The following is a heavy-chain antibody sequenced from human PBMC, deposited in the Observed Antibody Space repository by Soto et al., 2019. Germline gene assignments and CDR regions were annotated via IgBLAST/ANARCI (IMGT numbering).Heavy chain of an antibody. V-gene: IGHV3-33*01. CDR2: IWYDGSNK. CDR1: GFTFSSYG. Sequence: QVQLVESGGGVVQPGRSLRLSCAASGFTFSSYGMHWVRQAPGKGLEWVAVIWYDGSNKYYADSVKGRFTISRDNSKNTLYLQMNSLRAEDTAVYYCARIKGSSWYPLDYWGQGTLVTVSS. CDR3: ARIKGSSWYPLDY. J-gene: IGHJ4*02. D-gene: IGHD6-13*01.